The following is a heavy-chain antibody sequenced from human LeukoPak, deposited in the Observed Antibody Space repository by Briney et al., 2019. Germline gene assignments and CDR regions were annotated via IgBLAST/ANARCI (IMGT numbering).Heavy chain of an antibody. CDR1: EFSLGSNY. D-gene: IGHD5-24*01. CDR2: IYIGGST. J-gene: IGHJ4*02. CDR3: VRGPIGYNNT. V-gene: IGHV3-66*01. Sequence: GGSLRLSRAASEFSLGSNYMTWVRQAPRKGLEWVSLIYIGGSTYYADSVKGRFTISSDNSKNTPYLQMNSLRDEDMAVYYCVRGPIGYNNTGGQGTLVTVSS.